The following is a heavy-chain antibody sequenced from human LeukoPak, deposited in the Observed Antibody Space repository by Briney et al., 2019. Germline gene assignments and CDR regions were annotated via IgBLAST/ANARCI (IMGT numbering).Heavy chain of an antibody. D-gene: IGHD6-13*01. J-gene: IGHJ4*02. CDR3: AKDEGYSSSWFGY. Sequence: GGSLRLSCAASGFTFSNYWMSWVRQAPGKGLEWVANIKQDGSEKYYVDSVKGRFTISRDNAKSTLYLQMSSLRAEDTAVYYCAKDEGYSSSWFGYWGQGTLVTVSS. V-gene: IGHV3-7*01. CDR1: GFTFSNYW. CDR2: IKQDGSEK.